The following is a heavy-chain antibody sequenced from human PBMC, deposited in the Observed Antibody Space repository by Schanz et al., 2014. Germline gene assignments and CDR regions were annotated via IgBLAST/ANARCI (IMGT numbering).Heavy chain of an antibody. CDR2: VNHGGYT. J-gene: IGHJ4*02. D-gene: IGHD1-7*01. V-gene: IGHV4-34*01. Sequence: QVQLQQWGAGLLKPSETLSLTCAFSGGSFSGYWWTWVRQSPGKGLEGIGEVNHGGYTNYNPSLKSGVTVSVDMSKKQFSLRLISVTAADTAAYYCATWSGTRLFHNWGQGTLVTVSS. CDR3: ATWSGTRLFHN. CDR1: GGSFSGYW.